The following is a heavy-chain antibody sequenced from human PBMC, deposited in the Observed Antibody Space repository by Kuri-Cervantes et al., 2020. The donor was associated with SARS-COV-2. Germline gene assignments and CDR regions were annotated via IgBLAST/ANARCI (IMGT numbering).Heavy chain of an antibody. Sequence: GGSLRLSCAASGFTFSSYNMNWVRQAPGKGLEWVSYISSSSSTIYYADSVKGRFTISRDNAKNSLYLQMNSLRDEDTAVYYCAREAPCRIVGAICYGMDVWGQGTTVTVSS. D-gene: IGHD1-26*01. CDR2: ISSSSSTI. V-gene: IGHV3-48*02. CDR3: AREAPCRIVGAICYGMDV. J-gene: IGHJ6*02. CDR1: GFTFSSYN.